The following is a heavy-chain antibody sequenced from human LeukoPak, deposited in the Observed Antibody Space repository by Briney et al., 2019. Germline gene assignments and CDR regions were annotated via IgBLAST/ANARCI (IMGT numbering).Heavy chain of an antibody. D-gene: IGHD6-19*01. Sequence: SETLSLTCTVSGYSVSSSYSWGWIRQPPGKGLEWIGSIYHGGSTYYNPSLKSRVTISLDTSKNQFSLKLSSVTAADTAVYYCARDGIAVAGTGYFDYWGQGTLVTVSS. CDR3: ARDGIAVAGTGYFDY. CDR1: GYSVSSSYS. J-gene: IGHJ4*02. V-gene: IGHV4-38-2*02. CDR2: IYHGGST.